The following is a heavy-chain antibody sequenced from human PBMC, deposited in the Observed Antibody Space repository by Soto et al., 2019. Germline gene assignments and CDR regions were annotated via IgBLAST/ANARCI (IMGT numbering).Heavy chain of an antibody. CDR1: GGSFSGYY. V-gene: IGHV4-34*01. CDR3: ARRGLTVTTRQRGYNWFDP. J-gene: IGHJ5*02. D-gene: IGHD4-4*01. CDR2: INHSGST. Sequence: SETLSLTCAVYGGSFSGYYWSWIRQPPGKGLEWIGEINHSGSTNYNPSLKSRVTISVDTSKNQFSLKLSSVTAADTAVYYCARRGLTVTTRQRGYNWFDPWGQGTLVTVSS.